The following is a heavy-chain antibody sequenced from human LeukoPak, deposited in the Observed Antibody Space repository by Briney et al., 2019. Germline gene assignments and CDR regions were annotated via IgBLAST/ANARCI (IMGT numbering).Heavy chain of an antibody. D-gene: IGHD3-22*01. CDR2: ISYDGGNK. CDR3: AKPRDYDCSGYPRCGRGPIDY. Sequence: GRSLRLSCAASGFTFSSYGMHWVRQAPGKGLEWVAVISYDGGNKYYADSVKGRFTISRDNSKNTLYLQMNSLRAEDTAVYYCAKPRDYDCSGYPRCGRGPIDYWGRGTLVTVSS. CDR1: GFTFSSYG. J-gene: IGHJ4*02. V-gene: IGHV3-30*18.